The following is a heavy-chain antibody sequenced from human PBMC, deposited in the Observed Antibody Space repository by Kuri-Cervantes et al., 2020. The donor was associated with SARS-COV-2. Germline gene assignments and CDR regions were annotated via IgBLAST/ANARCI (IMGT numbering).Heavy chain of an antibody. Sequence: ESLKISCTVSGGSINTYYWNWIRQPPGKGLEWIGYFSYTGSTNYNPSLKSRVTISVDMSNNQSPLRLSSLTAADTAIYYCASTTALTDGAFDYWGQGTLVTVSS. J-gene: IGHJ4*02. CDR3: ASTTALTDGAFDY. V-gene: IGHV4-59*01. CDR2: FSYTGST. CDR1: GGSINTYY. D-gene: IGHD1-14*01.